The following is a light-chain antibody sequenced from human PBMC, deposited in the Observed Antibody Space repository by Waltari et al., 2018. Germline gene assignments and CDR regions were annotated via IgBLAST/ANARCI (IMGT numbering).Light chain of an antibody. CDR2: GAS. J-gene: IGKJ2*01. Sequence: EILMTQSPPTLSVSPGERATLYCSASQSIARNLAWYQQKPGQAPRLLIYGASTRATDVPDRSSGSGSGTEFNLTLSSLQSQDFAVYYCQQYNNWRTFGQGTKLEIK. CDR3: QQYNNWRT. CDR1: QSIARN. V-gene: IGKV3-15*01.